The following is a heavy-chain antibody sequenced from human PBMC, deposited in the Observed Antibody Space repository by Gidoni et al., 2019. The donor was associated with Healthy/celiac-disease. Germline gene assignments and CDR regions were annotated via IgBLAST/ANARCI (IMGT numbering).Heavy chain of an antibody. V-gene: IGHV1-69*01. CDR2: IIPIFGTA. D-gene: IGHD5-12*01. Sequence: QVQLLQSGAAVKKPGSSVKVPCQAAGGTFSTYAFSWVRQAPGQGLEWMGGIIPIFGTANYAQKFQGRVTITADESTSTAYMELSSLRSEDTAVYYCARRGYSGYDYVGSYYFDYWGQGTLVTVSS. CDR3: ARRGYSGYDYVGSYYFDY. J-gene: IGHJ4*02. CDR1: GGTFSTYA.